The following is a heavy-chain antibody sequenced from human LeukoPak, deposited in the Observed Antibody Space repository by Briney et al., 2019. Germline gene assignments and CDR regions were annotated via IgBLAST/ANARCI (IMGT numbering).Heavy chain of an antibody. D-gene: IGHD1-26*01. CDR1: GGTFSSYA. CDR3: ARGEDRGSGSYPDY. J-gene: IGHJ4*02. CDR2: IIPIFGTA. Sequence: ASVTVSCKASGGTFSSYAISWVRQAPGQGLEWMGGIIPIFGTANYAQKFQGRVTITADESTSTAYMELSSLRSEDTAVYYCARGEDRGSGSYPDYWGQGTLVTVSS. V-gene: IGHV1-69*13.